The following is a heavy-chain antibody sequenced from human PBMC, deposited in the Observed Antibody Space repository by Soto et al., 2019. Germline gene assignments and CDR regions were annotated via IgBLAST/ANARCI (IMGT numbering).Heavy chain of an antibody. J-gene: IGHJ4*02. D-gene: IGHD6-13*01. Sequence: QVRLQESGPGLVKPSETLSLTCTVSGGSMSQYYWSWIRQPPGKGLEFIGYIYYTGTTTYNPSLKSRVTITLATSKNRFSLELRSVTAADTAIYYCARARQQLDYWGQGTLVPVSS. CDR1: GGSMSQYY. CDR2: IYYTGTT. CDR3: ARARQQLDY. V-gene: IGHV4-59*01.